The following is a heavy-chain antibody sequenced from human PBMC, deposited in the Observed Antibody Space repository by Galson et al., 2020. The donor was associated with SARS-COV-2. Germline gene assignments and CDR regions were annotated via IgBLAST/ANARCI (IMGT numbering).Heavy chain of an antibody. CDR2: IYLSERT. V-gene: IGHV4-61*02. CDR3: ARESRWELYFDY. CDR1: GGSISSGSYY. Sequence: SETLSLTCTVSGGSISSGSYYWSWIRQPAGKGLEWIGRIYLSERTNYNPSLKSRVTISVDTSKNQLSLKLSSVTAADTAVYYCARESRWELYFDYWGQGTRVTVSS. J-gene: IGHJ4*02. D-gene: IGHD1-26*01.